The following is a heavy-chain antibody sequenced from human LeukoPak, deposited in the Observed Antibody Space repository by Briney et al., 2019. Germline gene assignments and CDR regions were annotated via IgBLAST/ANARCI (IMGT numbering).Heavy chain of an antibody. V-gene: IGHV3-11*01. CDR1: GFTFSDYY. J-gene: IGHJ4*02. CDR3: ARAHYDFWSGFTYYFDY. Sequence: GGSLRLSCAASGFTFSDYYMSWIRQAPGKGLEWVSYISSSGSTIYYADSVKGRFTISRDNAKNSLYLQMNSLRVEDTAVYYCARAHYDFWSGFTYYFDYWGQGTLVTVSS. D-gene: IGHD3-3*01. CDR2: ISSSGSTI.